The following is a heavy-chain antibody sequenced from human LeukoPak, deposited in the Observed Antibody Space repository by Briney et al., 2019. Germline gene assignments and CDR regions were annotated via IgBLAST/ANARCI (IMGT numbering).Heavy chain of an antibody. Sequence: SETLSLTCTVSGGSISSSSYYWGWIRQPPGKGLEWIGSIYYSGSTYYNPSLKSRVTISVDTSKNQFSLKLSSVTAADTAVYYCARRRGEVGAPPDYGGQGTLVTVSS. D-gene: IGHD1-26*01. CDR1: GGSISSSSYY. V-gene: IGHV4-39*01. CDR3: ARRRGEVGAPPDY. CDR2: IYYSGST. J-gene: IGHJ4*02.